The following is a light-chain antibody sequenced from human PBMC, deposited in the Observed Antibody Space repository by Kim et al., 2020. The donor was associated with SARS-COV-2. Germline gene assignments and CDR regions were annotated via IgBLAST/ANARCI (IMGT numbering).Light chain of an antibody. V-gene: IGKV3-15*01. CDR1: QSVSRN. Sequence: VSPGERVTPSCRASQSVSRNLAWYQQKPGQAPRLLIYGAATRATGIPARFSGGGSGTEFTLTISSLQSEDFAVYYCQQYNNWPPLTFGGGTKLEIK. CDR2: GAA. J-gene: IGKJ4*01. CDR3: QQYNNWPPLT.